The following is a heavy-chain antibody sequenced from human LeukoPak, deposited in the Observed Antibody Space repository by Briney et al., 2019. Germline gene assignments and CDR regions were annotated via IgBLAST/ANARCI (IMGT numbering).Heavy chain of an antibody. CDR1: GDSISGYY. CDR3: ARHSSGAVAWYFDL. Sequence: SETLSLTCTVSGDSISGYYWSWIRQPPGKGLEWIAFIHSSGTTNYNPSLKSRVTISVDTSKNQFSLKLSSVTAADTAVYYCARHSSGAVAWYFDLWGRGTLVTVSS. D-gene: IGHD4-23*01. V-gene: IGHV4-59*08. CDR2: IHSSGTT. J-gene: IGHJ2*01.